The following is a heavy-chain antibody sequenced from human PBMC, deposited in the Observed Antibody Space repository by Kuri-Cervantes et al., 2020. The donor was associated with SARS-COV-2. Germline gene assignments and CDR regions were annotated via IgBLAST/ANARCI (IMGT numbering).Heavy chain of an antibody. Sequence: SETLSLTCTVSGGSISSYYWSWIRQPPGKGLEWIGYIYYSGSTNYNPSLKSRVTISVDTSKNQFSLKLSSVTAADTAVYYCAREGYSYGYVGDAFDIWGQGTMVTVSS. V-gene: IGHV4-59*12. CDR2: IYYSGST. CDR3: AREGYSYGYVGDAFDI. D-gene: IGHD5-18*01. J-gene: IGHJ3*02. CDR1: GGSISSYY.